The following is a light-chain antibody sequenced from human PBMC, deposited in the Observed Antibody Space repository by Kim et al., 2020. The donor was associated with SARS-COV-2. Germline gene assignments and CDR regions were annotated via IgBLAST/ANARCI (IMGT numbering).Light chain of an antibody. CDR3: QQYSKWPLT. CDR1: QSVSNN. J-gene: IGKJ4*01. Sequence: SVTPGERATLSCRASQSVSNNLAWYQQKPGQAPRLLIYGASTRATDIPARFSGSGSGTEFTLTINSLQSEDFAVYYCQQYSKWPLTFGGGTKVDIK. V-gene: IGKV3-15*01. CDR2: GAS.